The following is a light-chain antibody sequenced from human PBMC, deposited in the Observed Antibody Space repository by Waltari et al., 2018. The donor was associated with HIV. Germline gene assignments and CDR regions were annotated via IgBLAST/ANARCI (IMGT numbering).Light chain of an antibody. CDR2: SNN. CDR1: RSHIGNNT. Sequence: QSVVTQPPSASGTPGQRVTIFCSGGRSHIGNNTVNWYQQLPGMAPKLLIYSNNQRPSGVPDRFSGSKSGTSASLAIGGLQSEDEAEYFCAAWDDSLNGLFVFGTGTKVTVL. J-gene: IGLJ1*01. CDR3: AAWDDSLNGLFV. V-gene: IGLV1-44*01.